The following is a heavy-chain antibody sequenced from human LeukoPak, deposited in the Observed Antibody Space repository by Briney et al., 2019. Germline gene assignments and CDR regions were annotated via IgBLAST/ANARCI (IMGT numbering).Heavy chain of an antibody. CDR2: INSDGSST. Sequence: GGSLTLSCAASGFTFSSYWMHWVRQAPGKGLVWASRINSDGSSTSYADSVKGRFTISRDNAKNTLYLQMNSLRAEDTAVYYCARAYDSSGYYLYYYYYGMDVRGQGNTVTVSS. CDR1: GFTFSSYW. CDR3: ARAYDSSGYYLYYYYYGMDV. J-gene: IGHJ6*02. D-gene: IGHD3-22*01. V-gene: IGHV3-74*01.